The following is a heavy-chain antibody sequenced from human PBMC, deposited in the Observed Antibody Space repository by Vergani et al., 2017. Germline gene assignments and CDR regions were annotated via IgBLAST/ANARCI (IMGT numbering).Heavy chain of an antibody. Sequence: VQLVESGGGVVQPGTSLRLSCEASGFKFSQFGMHWVRQGPGKGLEWVSSISASDGNTYYADSVKGRVTISRDKSKNTLYLQMNSLRAEDTAVYYCARVGRSAVAGTFGAFDMWGQGTMVTVSS. J-gene: IGHJ3*02. CDR3: ARVGRSAVAGTFGAFDM. D-gene: IGHD6-19*01. V-gene: IGHV3-23*04. CDR2: ISASDGNT. CDR1: GFKFSQFG.